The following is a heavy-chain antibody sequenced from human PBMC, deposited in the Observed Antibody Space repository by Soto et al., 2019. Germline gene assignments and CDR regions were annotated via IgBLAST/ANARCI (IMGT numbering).Heavy chain of an antibody. J-gene: IGHJ2*01. CDR2: IFDSGST. V-gene: IGHV4-30-4*01. CDR3: AREIMPLTNDWYFDL. CDR1: GGSISGGVHS. Sequence: QVQLQESGPGLVKPSETLSLTCTVSGGSISGGVHSWSWIRQPPGKGLEWIGHIFDSGSTYYNPYLKSRLTISVDTSKNQFSLRLSSVTAADTAVYYCAREIMPLTNDWYFDLWGRGPLVTVSS. D-gene: IGHD2-8*01.